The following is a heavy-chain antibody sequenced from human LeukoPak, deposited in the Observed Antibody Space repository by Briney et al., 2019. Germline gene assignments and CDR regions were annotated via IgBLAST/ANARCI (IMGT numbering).Heavy chain of an antibody. CDR2: IIPIFGTA. J-gene: IGHJ4*02. CDR3: ARSSGGATRQAPLYYFDY. CDR1: GGTFSSYA. V-gene: IGHV1-69*01. Sequence: GASVKVSCKASGGTFSSYAISWVRQAPGQGLEWMGGIIPIFGTANYAQKFQGRVTITADESTSTAYMELSSLRSEDTAVYYCARSSGGATRQAPLYYFDYWGQGTLVTVSS. D-gene: IGHD1-26*01.